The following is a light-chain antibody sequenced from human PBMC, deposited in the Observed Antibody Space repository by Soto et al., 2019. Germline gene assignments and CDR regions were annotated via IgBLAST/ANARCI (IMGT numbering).Light chain of an antibody. CDR2: DAS. Sequence: EIVLTQSPATLSLSPGERATLSCRASQSVSSYLAWYQQKPGRAPTLLIYDASNRATGIPARLSGSGSGTEFTLTISSIEPEDFAVDYCQQRSNWITFGQGTRLEIK. J-gene: IGKJ5*01. V-gene: IGKV3-11*01. CDR1: QSVSSY. CDR3: QQRSNWIT.